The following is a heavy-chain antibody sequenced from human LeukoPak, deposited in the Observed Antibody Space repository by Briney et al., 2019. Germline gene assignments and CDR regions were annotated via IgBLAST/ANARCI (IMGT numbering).Heavy chain of an antibody. D-gene: IGHD6-19*01. V-gene: IGHV3-21*01. CDR3: ARVARSSGWYHYFDY. J-gene: IGHJ4*02. CDR2: ISSSSSYI. CDR1: GFTFSSYS. Sequence: GGSLRLSCAASGFTFSSYSMNWVRQAPGKGLEWVSSISSSSSYIYYADSVKGRFTISRDNAKNSLYLQMNSLRAEDTAVYYCARVARSSGWYHYFDYWGQGTLVTVSS.